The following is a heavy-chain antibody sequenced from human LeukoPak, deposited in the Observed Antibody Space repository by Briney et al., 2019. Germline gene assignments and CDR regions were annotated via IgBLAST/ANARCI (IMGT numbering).Heavy chain of an antibody. V-gene: IGHV4-59*12. Sequence: SETLSLTCTVSGGFINSDYWSWIRQSPGKGLEWIGFMHKDGSANYNRSLKSRVTISADTSKNHVSLRVTSVTAADTAVYFCARGMYDSTGYSNPFDIWGQGTMVTVSS. J-gene: IGHJ3*02. D-gene: IGHD3-22*01. CDR3: ARGMYDSTGYSNPFDI. CDR1: GGFINSDY. CDR2: MHKDGSA.